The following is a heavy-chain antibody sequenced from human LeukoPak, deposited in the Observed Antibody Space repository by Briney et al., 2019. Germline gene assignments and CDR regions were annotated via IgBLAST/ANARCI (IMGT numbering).Heavy chain of an antibody. CDR3: ARVVTASDAFDI. J-gene: IGHJ3*02. Sequence: GSSVKVSCKASGGTFSSYAISWVRQAPGQGLEWMGRIIPILGIANYAQKFQGRVTITADKSTSTTYMELSSLRSEDTAVYYCARVVTASDAFDIWGQGTMVTVSS. V-gene: IGHV1-69*04. D-gene: IGHD2-21*02. CDR2: IIPILGIA. CDR1: GGTFSSYA.